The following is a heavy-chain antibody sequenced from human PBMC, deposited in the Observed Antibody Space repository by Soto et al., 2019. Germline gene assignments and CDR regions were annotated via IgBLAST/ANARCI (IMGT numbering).Heavy chain of an antibody. J-gene: IGHJ6*02. Sequence: ASVKVSCKASGYTFTGYYVLWVRQAPGQGPECMGWINPYTGGTYYAQKFQGMVTMTRDTSIRTAYMELSQLISDDTAVYYCATQFHHCGGDCYRGPYFGMDVWGQGTTVTVSS. V-gene: IGHV1-2*02. CDR3: ATQFHHCGGDCYRGPYFGMDV. D-gene: IGHD2-21*02. CDR2: INPYTGGT. CDR1: GYTFTGYY.